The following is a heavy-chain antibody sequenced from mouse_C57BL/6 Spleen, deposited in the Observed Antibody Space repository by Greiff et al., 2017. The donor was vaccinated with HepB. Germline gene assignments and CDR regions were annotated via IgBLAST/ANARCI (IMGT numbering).Heavy chain of an antibody. Sequence: EVQRVESGPGLAKPSQTLSLTCSVTGYSITSDYWNWIRKFPGNKLEYMGYISYSGSTYYNPSLKSRISITRDTSKNQYYLQLNSVTTEDTATYYCARYYYYGSSGWYFDVWGTGTTVTVSS. V-gene: IGHV3-8*01. CDR3: ARYYYYGSSGWYFDV. J-gene: IGHJ1*03. CDR2: ISYSGST. D-gene: IGHD1-1*01. CDR1: GYSITSDY.